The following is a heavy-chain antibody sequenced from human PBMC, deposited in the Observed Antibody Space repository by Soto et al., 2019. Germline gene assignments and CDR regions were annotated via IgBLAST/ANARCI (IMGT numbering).Heavy chain of an antibody. CDR3: AKVRVGCSSTSCYGFDY. Sequence: EVQLLESGGGLVQPGGSLRLSCAASGFTFSSYAMSWVRQAPGKGLEWVSAISGSGGSTYYADSVKGRFTISRDNSKNTLYLPMNSMGAEDTAVYYCAKVRVGCSSTSCYGFDYWGQGTLVTVSS. J-gene: IGHJ4*02. D-gene: IGHD2-2*01. V-gene: IGHV3-23*01. CDR1: GFTFSSYA. CDR2: ISGSGGST.